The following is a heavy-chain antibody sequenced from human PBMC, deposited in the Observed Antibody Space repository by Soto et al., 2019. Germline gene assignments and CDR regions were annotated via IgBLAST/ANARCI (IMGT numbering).Heavy chain of an antibody. CDR1: GFTFSSYA. CDR3: ARVMANLPWYFDY. CDR2: ISYDGSNK. Sequence: GGSLRLSCAASGFTFSSYAMHWVRQAPGKGLEWVAVISYDGSNKYYADSVKGRFTISRDNSKNTLYLQMNSLRAEDTAVYYCARVMANLPWYFDYWGQGTLVTVSS. J-gene: IGHJ4*02. D-gene: IGHD2-8*01. V-gene: IGHV3-30-3*01.